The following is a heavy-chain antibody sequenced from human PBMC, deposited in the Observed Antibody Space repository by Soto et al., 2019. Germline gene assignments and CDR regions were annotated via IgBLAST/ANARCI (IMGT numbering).Heavy chain of an antibody. D-gene: IGHD3-22*01. J-gene: IGHJ4*02. V-gene: IGHV3-23*01. CDR1: AFPFSIYN. CDR3: AKQHYSASSGYYYIYYFDS. Sequence: GGSLRLSCAASAFPFSIYNMSWVRQVPGKGLEWVSVIRKNDGNTHYADSVKGRFTISRDNSKNTLYLQMNSLRAEDTAIYYCAKQHYSASSGYYYIYYFDSWGQGTLVTVSS. CDR2: IRKNDGNT.